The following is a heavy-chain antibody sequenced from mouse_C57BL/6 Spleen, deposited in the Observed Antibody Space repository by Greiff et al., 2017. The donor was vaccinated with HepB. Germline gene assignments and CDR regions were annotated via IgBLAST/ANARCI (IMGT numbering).Heavy chain of an antibody. Sequence: EVQLQQSGPELVKPGASVKISCKASGYTFTDYYMNWVKQSHGKSLEWIGDINPNHGGTSYNQKFKGKATLTVDNASSTAYMELRSLTSEDSAVYYCARSGYDYGWFAYWGQGTLVTVSA. CDR1: GYTFTDYY. CDR2: INPNHGGT. CDR3: ARSGYDYGWFAY. J-gene: IGHJ3*01. D-gene: IGHD2-4*01. V-gene: IGHV1-26*01.